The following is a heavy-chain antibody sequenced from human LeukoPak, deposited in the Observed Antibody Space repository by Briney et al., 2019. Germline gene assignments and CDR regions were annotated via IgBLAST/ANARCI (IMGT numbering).Heavy chain of an antibody. CDR3: ASRGDLNYYDSSGYYSSAFDI. CDR2: IYHSGST. CDR1: GYSISSGYY. Sequence: SETLSLTCTVSGYSISSGYYWGWIRQPPGKGLEWIGSIYHSGSTYYNPSLKSRVTISVDTSKNQFSLKLSSVTAADTAVYYCASRGDLNYYDSSGYYSSAFDIWGQGTMVTVSS. V-gene: IGHV4-38-2*02. D-gene: IGHD3-22*01. J-gene: IGHJ3*02.